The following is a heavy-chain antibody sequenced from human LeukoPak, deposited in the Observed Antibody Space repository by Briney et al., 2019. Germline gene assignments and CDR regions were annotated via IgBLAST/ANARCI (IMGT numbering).Heavy chain of an antibody. CDR3: ARDRGSYRNFDWFDP. J-gene: IGHJ5*02. CDR2: IWYDGGNK. D-gene: IGHD1-26*01. CDR1: GFTFSSYG. V-gene: IGHV3-33*01. Sequence: GGSLRLSCAASGFTFSSYGMHWVRQAPGKGLEWVAVIWYDGGNKYYADSVKGRFTISRDNSKNTLDLQMNSPRAEDTAVYYCARDRGSYRNFDWFDPWGQGTLVTVSS.